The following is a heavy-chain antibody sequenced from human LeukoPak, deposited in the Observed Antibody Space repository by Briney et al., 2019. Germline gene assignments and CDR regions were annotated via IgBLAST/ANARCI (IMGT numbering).Heavy chain of an antibody. CDR1: GGSISSYY. Sequence: SGTLSLTCTVSGGSISSYYWSWIRQPPGKGLEWIGHIYYSGSTNYNPSLKSRVTISLDTSKNQFSLKLSSVTAADTAVYYCAKNNMVRGVIITPYFDYWGQGTLVTVSS. D-gene: IGHD3-10*01. CDR3: AKNNMVRGVIITPYFDY. CDR2: IYYSGST. J-gene: IGHJ4*02. V-gene: IGHV4-59*01.